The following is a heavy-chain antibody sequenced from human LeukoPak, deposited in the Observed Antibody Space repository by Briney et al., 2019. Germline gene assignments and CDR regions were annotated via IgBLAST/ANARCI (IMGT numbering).Heavy chain of an antibody. V-gene: IGHV3-30*02. Sequence: GGSLRLSCGASGFTFTTYDMHWVRQAPGKGLEWVSFIRYDGSNKYYVDSVKGRFTISRDNSNNTVFLQMNSLRAEDTAVYYCAKPSGSGFDYWGQGTLVTVSS. J-gene: IGHJ4*02. CDR1: GFTFTTYD. CDR3: AKPSGSGFDY. CDR2: IRYDGSNK. D-gene: IGHD1-26*01.